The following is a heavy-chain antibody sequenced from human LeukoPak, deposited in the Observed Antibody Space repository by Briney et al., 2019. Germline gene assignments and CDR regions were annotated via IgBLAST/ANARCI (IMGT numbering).Heavy chain of an antibody. V-gene: IGHV3-33*01. CDR1: GVTSSSYG. D-gene: IGHD2-2*01. CDR2: IWYDGSNK. CDR3: ARDRLDCSSTSCSHGYFDY. Sequence: PGRSLRLSCAASGVTSSSYGMGWGRQAPGKGLEWGAGIWYDGSNKYYADSVKGRFTISRDNSKNTLYLQMNSLRAQDTAVYYCARDRLDCSSTSCSHGYFDYWGQGTLVTVSS. J-gene: IGHJ4*02.